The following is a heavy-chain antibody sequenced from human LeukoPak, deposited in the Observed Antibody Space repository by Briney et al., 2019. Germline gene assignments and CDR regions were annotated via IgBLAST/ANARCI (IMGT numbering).Heavy chain of an antibody. CDR1: GGSISSYY. J-gene: IGHJ5*02. CDR3: ARDRGATTWFDP. V-gene: IGHV4-59*01. Sequence: SETLSLTCTVSGGSISSYYWSWIRQPPGKGLEWIGYIYDSGSTNYNPSLKSRVTISVDTSKNQFSLKLSSVTAADTAVYYCARDRGATTWFDPWGQGTLVTVSS. D-gene: IGHD1-26*01. CDR2: IYDSGST.